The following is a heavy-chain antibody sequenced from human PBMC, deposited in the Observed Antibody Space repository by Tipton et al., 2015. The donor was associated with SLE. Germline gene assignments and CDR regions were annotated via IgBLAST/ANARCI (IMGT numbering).Heavy chain of an antibody. CDR3: ARGPNPVATNYWYFDL. CDR1: GGSFSGYY. V-gene: IGHV4-34*01. Sequence: TLSLTCAVYGGSFSGYYWSWIRQPPGKGLEWIGEINHSGSTNYNPSLKSPVTISVDTSKNQFSLKLGSVTAADTAVYYCARGPNPVATNYWYFDLWGRGTLVTVSS. D-gene: IGHD5-12*01. CDR2: INHSGST. J-gene: IGHJ2*01.